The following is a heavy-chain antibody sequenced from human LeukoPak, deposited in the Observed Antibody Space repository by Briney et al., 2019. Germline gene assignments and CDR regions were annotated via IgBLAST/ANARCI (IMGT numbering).Heavy chain of an antibody. CDR2: VFYSGST. Sequence: SETLSLTCSVSGGSIRSSSYYWGWIRQPPGKGLEWIGNVFYSGSTCYNPSLKSRVTISVDTSKNQFSLNLRSVTAADTAVYYCARHDYGGNSEDYWGQGTLVTVSS. D-gene: IGHD4-23*01. CDR3: ARHDYGGNSEDY. V-gene: IGHV4-39*01. CDR1: GGSIRSSSYY. J-gene: IGHJ4*02.